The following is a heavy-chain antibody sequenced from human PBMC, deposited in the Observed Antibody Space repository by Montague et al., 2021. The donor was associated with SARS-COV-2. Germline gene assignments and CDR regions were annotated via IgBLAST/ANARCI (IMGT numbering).Heavy chain of an antibody. CDR2: IYYSGST. CDR3: ARDGYNAHQNYWYFDL. V-gene: IGHV4-59*12. D-gene: IGHD5-24*01. J-gene: IGHJ2*01. Sequence: SETLSLTCTVSGGSISTYYWSWIRQPPGKGLEWIGLIYYSGSTNYSPSLKSRVTISVDTSKNQFSLKLSSVTAADTAVYYCARDGYNAHQNYWYFDLWGRGTLVTVAS. CDR1: GGSISTYY.